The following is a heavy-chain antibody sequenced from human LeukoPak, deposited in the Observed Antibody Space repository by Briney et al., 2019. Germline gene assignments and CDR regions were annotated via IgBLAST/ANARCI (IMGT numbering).Heavy chain of an antibody. Sequence: GGSLRLSCAASGFTNYARSWSPQAPGKGLEWVSAISGSGGSTYYADSVKGRFTISRDNSKNTLYLQMNSLRAEDTAVYYCAKFDPYGPAWGQGTLVTVSS. J-gene: IGHJ4*02. V-gene: IGHV3-23*01. CDR2: ISGSGGST. CDR1: GFTNYA. D-gene: IGHD2-15*01. CDR3: AKFDPYGPA.